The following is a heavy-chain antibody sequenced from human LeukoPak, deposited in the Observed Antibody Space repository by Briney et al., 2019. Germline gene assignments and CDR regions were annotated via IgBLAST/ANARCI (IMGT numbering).Heavy chain of an antibody. CDR2: MHYRGTT. CDR1: GVSISSSNNF. J-gene: IGHJ4*02. CDR3: ARHEEEDGYNAKTFDF. Sequence: SETLSLTCTVSGVSISSSNNFWGWIRQPPGKGLEWIGSMHYRGTTYYIPSLKSRVTISVDTSKNQFSLKLSSVTAAETAVYYCARHEEEDGYNAKTFDFRGQGTLVTVSS. D-gene: IGHD5-24*01. V-gene: IGHV4-39*01.